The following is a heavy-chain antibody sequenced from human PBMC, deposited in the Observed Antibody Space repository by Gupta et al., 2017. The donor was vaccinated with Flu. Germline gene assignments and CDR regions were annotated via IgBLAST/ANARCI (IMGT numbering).Heavy chain of an antibody. CDR1: GFTVSTNY. D-gene: IGHD4-11*01. CDR3: ARDHSHLNYDYGMDV. J-gene: IGHJ6*02. CDR2: IYSGGRT. V-gene: IGHV3-53*04. Sequence: EVQLVESGGGLVQPGGSLRLSCAVSGFTVSTNYMSWVRQAPGKGLEWVSVIYSGGRTYHADSVQGRFTISRHNSENTVYLQMNFLRAEDTAIYYCARDHSHLNYDYGMDVWGQGTTVTVSS.